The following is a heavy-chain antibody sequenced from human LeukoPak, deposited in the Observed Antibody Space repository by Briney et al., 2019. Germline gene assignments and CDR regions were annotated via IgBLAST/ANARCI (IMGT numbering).Heavy chain of an antibody. J-gene: IGHJ2*01. Sequence: SETLSLTCAVYGGSFSGYYWSWIRQPPGKGLEWIGEINHSGSTNYNPSLKSRVTVSVDTSKNQFSLKLSSVTAADTAVYYCARRPDYWYFDLWGRGTLVTVSS. V-gene: IGHV4-34*01. CDR1: GGSFSGYY. CDR2: INHSGST. CDR3: ARRPDYWYFDL.